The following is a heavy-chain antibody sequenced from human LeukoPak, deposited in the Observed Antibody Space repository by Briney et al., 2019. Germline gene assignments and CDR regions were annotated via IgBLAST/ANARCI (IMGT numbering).Heavy chain of an antibody. J-gene: IGHJ4*02. CDR3: AKGFADYYDSSGLFDY. Sequence: GGSLRLSCAASGFTFSSYGMHWVRQAPGKGLEWVAVISYDGSNKYYADSVKGRFTISRDNSKNTLYLQMNSLRAEDTAVYYCAKGFADYYDSSGLFDYWGQGTLVTVSS. CDR2: ISYDGSNK. D-gene: IGHD3-22*01. V-gene: IGHV3-30*18. CDR1: GFTFSSYG.